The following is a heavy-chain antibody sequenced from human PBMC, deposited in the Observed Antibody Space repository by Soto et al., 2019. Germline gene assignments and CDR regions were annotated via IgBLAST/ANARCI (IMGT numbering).Heavy chain of an antibody. Sequence: GGSLRLSCAASGFTFSSYSMNWVRQAPGKGLGWVSSISSSSSYIYYADSVKGRFTISRDNAKNSLYLQMNSLRAEDTAVYYCASTPITGTTYYYYYMDVWGKGTTVTVSS. CDR2: ISSSSSYI. CDR1: GFTFSSYS. D-gene: IGHD1-7*01. V-gene: IGHV3-21*01. CDR3: ASTPITGTTYYYYYMDV. J-gene: IGHJ6*03.